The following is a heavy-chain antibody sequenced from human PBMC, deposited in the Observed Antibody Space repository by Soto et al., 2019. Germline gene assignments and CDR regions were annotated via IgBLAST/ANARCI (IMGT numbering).Heavy chain of an antibody. CDR3: ARDEYSYGYY. CDR2: IYYSGST. Sequence: SETLSLTCTVSGGSISSGGYYWSWFRQHPGKGLEWIGYIYYSGSTYYNPSLKSRVTISVDTSKNQFSLKLGSVTAADTAVYYCARDEYSYGYYWGQGTLVTVSS. D-gene: IGHD5-18*01. J-gene: IGHJ4*02. CDR1: GGSISSGGYY. V-gene: IGHV4-31*03.